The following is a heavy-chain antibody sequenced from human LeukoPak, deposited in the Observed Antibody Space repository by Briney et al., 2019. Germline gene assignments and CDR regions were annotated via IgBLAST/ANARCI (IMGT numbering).Heavy chain of an antibody. V-gene: IGHV3-21*01. CDR1: RFTFSIYS. J-gene: IGHJ3*02. CDR3: ARAYLLPDAFDI. Sequence: GGSLRLSCAASRFTFSIYSMNWVRQAPGKGLEWDSSISSSSSYTYYADSVKGRLTISRDNAKNALYLQMNSLRAEDTAVYYCARAYLLPDAFDIWGQGTMVTVSS. CDR2: ISSSSSYT.